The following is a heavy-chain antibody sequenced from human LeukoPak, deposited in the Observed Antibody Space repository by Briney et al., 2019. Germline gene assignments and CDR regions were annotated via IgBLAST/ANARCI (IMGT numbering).Heavy chain of an antibody. CDR2: ISSSTSTI. Sequence: GGSLRLSCAASGFTFRNYGMNWVRQAPGKGLEWVSYISSSTSTIYYADSVKGRFTISRDNAKNSLSLQMHSLRAEDTAVFFCARSLRNAFDIWGQGTMVTVSS. D-gene: IGHD3-3*01. V-gene: IGHV3-48*01. CDR1: GFTFRNYG. J-gene: IGHJ3*02. CDR3: ARSLRNAFDI.